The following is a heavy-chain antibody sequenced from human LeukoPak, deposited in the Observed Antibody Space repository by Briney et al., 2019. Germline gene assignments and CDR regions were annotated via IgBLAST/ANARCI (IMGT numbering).Heavy chain of an antibody. CDR1: GFTFSSYE. CDR2: ISSSGSTI. V-gene: IGHV3-48*03. D-gene: IGHD6-19*01. CDR3: ARASGIAVAGAYFDY. Sequence: GGSLRLSCAASGFTFSSYEMNWVRQAPGKGLEWVSYISSSGSTIYYADSVKGRFTISRDNAKNSLYPQMNSLRAEDTAVYYCARASGIAVAGAYFDYWGQGTLVTVSS. J-gene: IGHJ4*02.